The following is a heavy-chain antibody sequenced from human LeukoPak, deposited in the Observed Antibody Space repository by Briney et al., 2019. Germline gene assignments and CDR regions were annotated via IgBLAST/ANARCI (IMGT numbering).Heavy chain of an antibody. CDR3: ARDPDDYGGNTYYYGMDV. D-gene: IGHD4-23*01. V-gene: IGHV1-18*01. CDR2: MSGNNGKT. CDR1: GYTFSSYG. J-gene: IGHJ6*02. Sequence: ASVKVSCKASGYTFSSYGISWVRQAPGQGLEWMGWMSGNNGKTNYAEKFPGRVTMTTDTSTRTVYMELRSLRSDDTAVYYCARDPDDYGGNTYYYGMDVWGQGTTVTVSS.